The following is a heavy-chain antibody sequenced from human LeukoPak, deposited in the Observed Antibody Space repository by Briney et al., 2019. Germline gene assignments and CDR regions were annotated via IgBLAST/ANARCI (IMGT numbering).Heavy chain of an antibody. Sequence: PSETLSLTRAVYGGSFSGYYWSWIRQPPGKGLEWIGEINHSGSTNYSPSLKSRVTISVDTSKNQFSLKLSSVTAADTAVYYCARGHYDILTGPNYYYYGMDVWGQGTTVTVSS. D-gene: IGHD3-9*01. CDR1: GGSFSGYY. V-gene: IGHV4-34*01. CDR2: INHSGST. CDR3: ARGHYDILTGPNYYYYGMDV. J-gene: IGHJ6*02.